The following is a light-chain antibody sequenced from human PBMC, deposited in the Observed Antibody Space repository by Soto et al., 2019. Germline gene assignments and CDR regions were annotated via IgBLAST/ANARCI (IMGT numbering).Light chain of an antibody. J-gene: IGLJ1*01. CDR1: SSDVGSYNL. Sequence: QSVLTQPASVSGSPGQSITISCTGTSSDVGSYNLVSWHQPQPGKAPKLMIFQVTKRPSRVSNRFSGSKSDNTASLTISGLQAEDEADYYCCSYAGTGTFYVFGPGTKLTVL. V-gene: IGLV2-23*02. CDR2: QVT. CDR3: CSYAGTGTFYV.